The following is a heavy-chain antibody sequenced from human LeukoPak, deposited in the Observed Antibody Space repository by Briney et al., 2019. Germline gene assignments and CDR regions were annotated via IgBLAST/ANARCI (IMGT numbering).Heavy chain of an antibody. D-gene: IGHD2-2*02. J-gene: IGHJ4*02. CDR1: GFNFRSYW. Sequence: GGSLRLSCAASGFNFRSYWMSWVRQAPGKGLEWVANINQDGSEKNYVDSVKDRFTISRDNAKNSQYLQMNSLRAEDTAVYYCARELYGGADYWGQGTLVTVSS. CDR2: INQDGSEK. V-gene: IGHV3-7*04. CDR3: ARELYGGADY.